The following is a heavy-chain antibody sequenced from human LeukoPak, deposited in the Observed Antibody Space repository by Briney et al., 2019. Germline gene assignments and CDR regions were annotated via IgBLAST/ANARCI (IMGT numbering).Heavy chain of an antibody. Sequence: PSGTLSLTCTVSGGSISSSSYFWGWIRQPPGKGLEWIGSIFYSGSTYYNPSLNSRVTISIDTSKNQFSLRLSSVTAADTAVYYCARLGGSYSAEYLQHWGQGTLVTVSS. V-gene: IGHV4-39*01. CDR2: IFYSGST. CDR1: GGSISSSSYF. CDR3: ARLGGSYSAEYLQH. D-gene: IGHD1-26*01. J-gene: IGHJ1*01.